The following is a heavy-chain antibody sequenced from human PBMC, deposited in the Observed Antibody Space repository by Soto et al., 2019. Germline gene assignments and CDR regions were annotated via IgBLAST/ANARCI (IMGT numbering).Heavy chain of an antibody. J-gene: IGHJ4*01. CDR3: ARVLQGGSSTSCYLDY. V-gene: IGHV4-34*01. CDR1: GGSFSGYY. Sequence: PSETLSLTCAVYGGSFSGYYWSWIRQPPGKGLEWIGEINHSGSTNYNPSLKSRVTISVDTSKNQFSLKLSSVTAADTAVYYCARVLQGGSSTSCYLDYWGHGTLVTVSS. D-gene: IGHD2-2*01. CDR2: INHSGST.